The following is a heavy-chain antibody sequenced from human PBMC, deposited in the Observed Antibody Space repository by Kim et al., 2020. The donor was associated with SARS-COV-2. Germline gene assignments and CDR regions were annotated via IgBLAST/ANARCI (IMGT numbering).Heavy chain of an antibody. J-gene: IGHJ6*02. Sequence: SETLSLTCTVSGGSISSSSYYWGWIRQPPGKGLEWIGSIYYSGSTYYNPSLKSRVTISVDTSKNQFSLKLSSVTAADTAVYYCARHTFPYDFWSGYYYYYYGMDVWGQGTTVTVSS. CDR3: ARHTFPYDFWSGYYYYYYGMDV. V-gene: IGHV4-39*01. CDR1: GGSISSSSYY. D-gene: IGHD3-3*01. CDR2: IYYSGST.